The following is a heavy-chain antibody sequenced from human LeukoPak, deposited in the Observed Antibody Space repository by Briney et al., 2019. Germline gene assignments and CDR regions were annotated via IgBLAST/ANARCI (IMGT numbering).Heavy chain of an antibody. V-gene: IGHV4-59*01. D-gene: IGHD1-26*01. Sequence: PSETLSLTCTVSGGSISNYYWSWIRQPPGKGLEWIGYIYYSGSTNYNPSLKSRVTISADTSKNQFSLKLSSVTAADTAVYYCAESPGGYYFDYWGQGTLVTVSS. J-gene: IGHJ4*02. CDR1: GGSISNYY. CDR2: IYYSGST. CDR3: AESPGGYYFDY.